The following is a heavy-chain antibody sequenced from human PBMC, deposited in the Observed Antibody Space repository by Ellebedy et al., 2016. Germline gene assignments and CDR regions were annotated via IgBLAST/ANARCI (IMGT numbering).Heavy chain of an antibody. V-gene: IGHV4-61*02. CDR3: ALFHDYSKSFDY. D-gene: IGHD4-11*01. J-gene: IGHJ4*02. Sequence: SETLSLTXTVSGGSISSSSYYWSWIRQPAGKGLEWIGRIYSSGSTSYNPSLKSRVTMSVDTSKNQFSLKLSSVTAADTAVYYCALFHDYSKSFDYWGQGTLVTVSS. CDR1: GGSISSSSYY. CDR2: IYSSGST.